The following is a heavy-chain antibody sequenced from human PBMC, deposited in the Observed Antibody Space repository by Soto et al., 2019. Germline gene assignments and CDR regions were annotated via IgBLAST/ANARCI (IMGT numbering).Heavy chain of an antibody. J-gene: IGHJ6*02. D-gene: IGHD3-3*01. CDR3: AKGVFGVVRYGMGV. Sequence: PGGSLRLSCAASGFIFSSYGMHWVRQAPGKGLEWVAVISYDGSRKYYEDSVKGRFTISRDNSKNTLYLQMNSLRAEDTAVYYCAKGVFGVVRYGMGVWGQGTTVSVS. CDR2: ISYDGSRK. V-gene: IGHV3-30*18. CDR1: GFIFSSYG.